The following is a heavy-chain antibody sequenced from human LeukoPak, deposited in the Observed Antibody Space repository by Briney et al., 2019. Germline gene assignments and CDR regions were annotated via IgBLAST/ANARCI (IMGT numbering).Heavy chain of an antibody. Sequence: GGSLRLSCAASGFTFSSYSMNWVRQAPGKGLEWVSGISGSGGSTYYADSVKGRFTISRDNSKNTLFLQMNSLRAEDTAVYYCVKTNYDYVWGSLDYWGQGTLVTVSS. J-gene: IGHJ4*02. CDR3: VKTNYDYVWGSLDY. D-gene: IGHD3-16*01. CDR1: GFTFSSYS. V-gene: IGHV3-23*01. CDR2: ISGSGGST.